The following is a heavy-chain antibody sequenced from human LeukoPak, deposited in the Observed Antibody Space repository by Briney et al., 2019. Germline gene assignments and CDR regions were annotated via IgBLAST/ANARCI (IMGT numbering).Heavy chain of an antibody. D-gene: IGHD5-12*01. V-gene: IGHV3-21*01. CDR3: ARRDIVATIGFDY. CDR2: ISSSSSYI. J-gene: IGHJ4*02. Sequence: GGSLRLSCAASGFTFSSYSMNWVRQAPGKGLEWVSSISSSSSYIYYADSVKGRFTISRDNAKNSLYLQMNSLRAEDTAVYYCARRDIVATIGFDYWGQGTLVTVSS. CDR1: GFTFSSYS.